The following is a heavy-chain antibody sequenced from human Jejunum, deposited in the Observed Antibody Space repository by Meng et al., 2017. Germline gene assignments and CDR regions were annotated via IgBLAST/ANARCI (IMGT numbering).Heavy chain of an antibody. V-gene: IGHV1-2*06. CDR1: GYTFTGYY. CDR2: IHPNSGDT. CDR3: AKARSGSFEN. D-gene: IGHD1-26*01. Sequence: ASVQVSCKASGYTFTGYYMHWVRQAPGQGLEWMGRIHPNSGDTNYAQKFQGRVIMTRDTSISTAYMELTSLRSDDTAVYYCAKARSGSFENWGQGTLVTVSS. J-gene: IGHJ4*02.